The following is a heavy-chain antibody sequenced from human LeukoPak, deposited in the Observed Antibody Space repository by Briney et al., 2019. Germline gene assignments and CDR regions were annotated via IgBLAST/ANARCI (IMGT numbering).Heavy chain of an antibody. CDR1: AYSISSGYY. CDR2: IYYSGST. D-gene: IGHD6-25*01. J-gene: IGHJ4*02. V-gene: IGHV4-38-2*02. CDR3: ARTDSSGY. Sequence: SETLSLTCTVSAYSISSGYYWGWIRQPPGKGLEWIGSIYYSGSTYYNPSLKSRVTISVDTSKNQFSLKLSSVTAADTAVYYCARTDSSGYWGQGTLVTVSS.